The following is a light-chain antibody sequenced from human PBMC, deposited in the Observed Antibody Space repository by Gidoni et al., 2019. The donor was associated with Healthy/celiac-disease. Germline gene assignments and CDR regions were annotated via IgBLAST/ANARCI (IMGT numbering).Light chain of an antibody. CDR2: AAS. CDR1: QGISKY. V-gene: IGKV1-27*01. J-gene: IGKJ3*01. CDR3: QKYNSALGT. Sequence: DIQRTESPSSLSASVGDRVTITCRASQGISKYLAWYQQKPGKVPKLLIYAASTLHSGVPSRFSGSGSGTDFTLTISRLQPEDVATYYCQKYNSALGTFGPGTKVDIK.